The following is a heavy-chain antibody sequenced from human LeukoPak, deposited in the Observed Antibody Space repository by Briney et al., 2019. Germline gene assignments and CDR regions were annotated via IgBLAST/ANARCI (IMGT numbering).Heavy chain of an antibody. CDR2: TYYRSKWYN. V-gene: IGHV6-1*01. Sequence: SQTLSLTCAISGDSVSGNSAAWNWIRQSPPRGLEGLGRTYYRSKWYNDYAVSVKSRITINPDTSKNQFSLQLNSVTPEDTAVYYCARDPYSSSWYWFDPWGQGTLVTVSS. D-gene: IGHD6-13*01. CDR3: ARDPYSSSWYWFDP. J-gene: IGHJ5*02. CDR1: GDSVSGNSAA.